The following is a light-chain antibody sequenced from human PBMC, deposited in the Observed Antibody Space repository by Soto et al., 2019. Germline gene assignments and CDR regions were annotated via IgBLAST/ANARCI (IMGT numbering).Light chain of an antibody. CDR2: AAS. CDR3: QQTYMTPIT. Sequence: DIQMTQSPSSLSASVGDRVTITCRASLRIGTYLNWFQQKPGKAPKILIYAASSLHSGVPSRFSGSGSGTDFSLTISSLQPEDFATYYCQQTYMTPITFGQGTRLEIK. V-gene: IGKV1-39*01. J-gene: IGKJ5*01. CDR1: LRIGTY.